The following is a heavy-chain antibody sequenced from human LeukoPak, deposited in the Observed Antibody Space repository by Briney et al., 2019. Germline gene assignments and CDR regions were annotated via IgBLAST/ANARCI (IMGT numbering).Heavy chain of an antibody. CDR1: GGSISSGSYY. CDR2: IYTSGST. D-gene: IGHD2-2*01. J-gene: IGHJ5*02. CDR3: ARDSPVVPAALREYNWFDP. Sequence: PSQTLSLTCTVSGGSISSGSYYWSWIRQPAGKGLEWIGRIYTSGSTNYNPSLKSRVTISVDTSKNQFSLKLSSVTAADTAVYYCARDSPVVPAALREYNWFDPWGQGTLVTVSS. V-gene: IGHV4-61*02.